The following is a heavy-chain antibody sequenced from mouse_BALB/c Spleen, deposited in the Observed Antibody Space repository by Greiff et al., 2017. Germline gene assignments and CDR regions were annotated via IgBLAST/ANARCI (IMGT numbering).Heavy chain of an antibody. Sequence: EVQGVESGPGLVKPSQSLSLTCTVTGYSITSDYAWNWIRQFPGNKLEWMGYISYSGSTSYNPSLKSRISITRDTSKNQFFLQLNSVTTEDTATYYCARGALYEAMDYWGQGTSVTVSS. CDR2: ISYSGST. V-gene: IGHV3-2*02. CDR3: ARGALYEAMDY. D-gene: IGHD2-3*01. CDR1: GYSITSDYA. J-gene: IGHJ4*01.